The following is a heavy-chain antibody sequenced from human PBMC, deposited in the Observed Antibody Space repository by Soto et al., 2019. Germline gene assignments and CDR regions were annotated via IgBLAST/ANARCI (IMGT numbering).Heavy chain of an antibody. V-gene: IGHV1-58*01. CDR1: GFTFTSSA. CDR3: AAYTMIVVVPTMAFDI. CDR2: IVVGSGNT. D-gene: IGHD3-22*01. J-gene: IGHJ3*02. Sequence: SVKVSCKASGFTFTSSAVQWVRQARGQRIEWIGWIVVGSGNTNYAQKFQERVTITRDMSTSTAYMELSSLRSEDTAVYYCAAYTMIVVVPTMAFDIWGQGTMVTVSS.